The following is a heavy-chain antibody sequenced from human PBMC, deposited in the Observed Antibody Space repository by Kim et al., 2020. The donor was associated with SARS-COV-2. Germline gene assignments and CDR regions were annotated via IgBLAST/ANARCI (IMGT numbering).Heavy chain of an antibody. CDR1: GFNFNNFG. J-gene: IGHJ6*02. CDR2: ISCKGSKK. V-gene: IGHV3-30*18. CDR3: AKDKSFLIITFGGESGGMDV. D-gene: IGHD3-16*01. Sequence: GGSLRLSCAASGFNFNNFGMHWVRQAPGKGLEWVALISCKGSKKYYADSLKGRFTISRDSSKNTLYLQMDSLRPEDTAVYFCAKDKSFLIITFGGESGGMDVGGQGSTASVSS.